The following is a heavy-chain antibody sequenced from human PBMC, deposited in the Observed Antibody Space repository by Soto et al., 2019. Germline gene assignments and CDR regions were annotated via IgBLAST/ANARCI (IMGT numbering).Heavy chain of an antibody. Sequence: QVQLVQSGAEVKKPESSVRVSCKASGGTFNSYAITWVRQAPGQGLEWMGGTIPMFGTTNYAEKFQGRVTFSSDKSTNTAYMELSSLRSEDTAVYYCTRCGIRYHSIRYDLGIDGMDVWGQGTTVIVSS. CDR3: TRCGIRYHSIRYDLGIDGMDV. CDR1: GGTFNSYA. V-gene: IGHV1-69*14. CDR2: TIPMFGTT. J-gene: IGHJ6*02. D-gene: IGHD1-26*01.